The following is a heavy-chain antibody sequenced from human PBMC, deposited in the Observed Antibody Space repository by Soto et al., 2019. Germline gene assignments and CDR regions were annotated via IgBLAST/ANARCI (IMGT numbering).Heavy chain of an antibody. J-gene: IGHJ4*02. CDR2: IYYSGST. V-gene: IGHV4-59*08. CDR1: GGSISSYY. D-gene: IGHD3-9*01. Sequence: SETLSLTCTVSGGSISSYYWSWIRQPPGKGLEWIGYIYYSGSTNYNPSLKSRVTISVDTSKNQFSLKLSSVTAADTAVYYCARQYYDILTGYYSHSFDYWGQGTLVTVSS. CDR3: ARQYYDILTGYYSHSFDY.